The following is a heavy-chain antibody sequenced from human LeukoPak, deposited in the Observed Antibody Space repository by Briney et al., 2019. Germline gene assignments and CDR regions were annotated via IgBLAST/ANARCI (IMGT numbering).Heavy chain of an antibody. CDR1: GGTFSSYA. D-gene: IGHD4-23*01. J-gene: IGHJ6*03. Sequence: SVKVSCKASGGTFSSYAISRVRQAPGQGLEWMGGIIPIFGTANYAQKFQGRVTITTDESTSTAYMELSSLRSEDTAVYYCARVAVVTLFHYYYYMDVWGKGTTVTVSS. V-gene: IGHV1-69*05. CDR2: IIPIFGTA. CDR3: ARVAVVTLFHYYYYMDV.